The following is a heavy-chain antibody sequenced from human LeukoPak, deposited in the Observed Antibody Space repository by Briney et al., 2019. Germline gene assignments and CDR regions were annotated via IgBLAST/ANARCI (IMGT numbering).Heavy chain of an antibody. Sequence: SETLSLTCAVYGGSFSGYYWSWIRQPPGKGLEWIGEINHSGSTNYNPSLKSRVTISVDTSKNQFSLKLSSVTAEDTAVYYCARDPDNPSGYSSGWHLDYWGQGTLVTVSS. CDR2: INHSGST. D-gene: IGHD6-19*01. CDR3: ARDPDNPSGYSSGWHLDY. V-gene: IGHV4-34*01. J-gene: IGHJ4*02. CDR1: GGSFSGYY.